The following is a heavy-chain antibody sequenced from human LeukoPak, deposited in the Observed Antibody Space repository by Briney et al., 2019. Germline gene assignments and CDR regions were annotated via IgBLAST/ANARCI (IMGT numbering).Heavy chain of an antibody. V-gene: IGHV1-18*03. CDR1: GYTFTIYG. Sequence: SGKVSCKASGYTFTIYGISWVRRAPGQGLEWMGWIGAYNGNTNYAQKLHVRVPMTTDTSTSTPYLELRSLRSDEMAVYYCARDLRPNYYDSKGDAFDIWGQGTMVTVSS. CDR3: ARDLRPNYYDSKGDAFDI. D-gene: IGHD3-22*01. CDR2: IGAYNGNT. J-gene: IGHJ3*02.